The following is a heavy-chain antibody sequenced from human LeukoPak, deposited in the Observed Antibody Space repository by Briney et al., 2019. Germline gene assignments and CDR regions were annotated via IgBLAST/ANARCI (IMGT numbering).Heavy chain of an antibody. J-gene: IGHJ4*02. V-gene: IGHV3-66*02. CDR3: ARLPIY. Sequence: GGSLRLSCAASGFTVSSHYMTWVRQAPGKGLEWFSVIYNDGSTYYADSVKGRFTISRDNSKNTLYLQMNSLRPEDTAVYYCARLPIYWGQGTLVTVSS. CDR2: IYNDGST. CDR1: GFTVSSHY.